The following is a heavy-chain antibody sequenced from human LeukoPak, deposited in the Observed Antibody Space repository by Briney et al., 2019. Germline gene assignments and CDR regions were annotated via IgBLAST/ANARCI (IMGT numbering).Heavy chain of an antibody. V-gene: IGHV3-23*01. Sequence: GGSLRLSCAASGFTFSSYTMSWVRQAPGKGLEWVSAITDTGATTYYADSVKGRVTISRDNSKNTLYLQMNSLRAEDTAVYYCARVSSIAAAGTYDYWGQGTLVTVSS. CDR2: ITDTGATT. CDR3: ARVSSIAAAGTYDY. CDR1: GFTFSSYT. J-gene: IGHJ4*02. D-gene: IGHD6-13*01.